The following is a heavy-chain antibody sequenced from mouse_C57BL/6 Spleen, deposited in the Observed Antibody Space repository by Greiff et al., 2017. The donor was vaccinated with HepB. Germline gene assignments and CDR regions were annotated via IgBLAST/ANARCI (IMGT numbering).Heavy chain of an antibody. J-gene: IGHJ2*01. V-gene: IGHV6-6*01. CDR2: IRNKANNHAT. D-gene: IGHD3-2*02. CDR1: GFTFSDAW. CDR3: TRGGWYYFDY. Sequence: EVKVVESGGGLVQPGGSMKLSCAASGFTFSDAWMDWVRQSPEKGLEWVAEIRNKANNHATYYAESVKGRFTISRDDSKSSVYLQMNSLRAEDTGIYYCTRGGWYYFDYWGQGTTLTVSS.